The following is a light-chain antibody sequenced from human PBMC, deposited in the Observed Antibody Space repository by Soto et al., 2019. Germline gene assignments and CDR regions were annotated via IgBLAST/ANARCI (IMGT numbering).Light chain of an antibody. J-gene: IGKJ4*01. CDR1: QSISRSD. V-gene: IGKV3-20*01. CDR3: QQYGSSPT. Sequence: EIVLTQSPGTVSLSPGESATLSCRASQSISRSDLAWYQHRPGQSPRLLIYATSSRATGIPDRFTGGGAGTGFTLTISRLEPEESAVYYCQQYGSSPTFGGGTKVDIK. CDR2: ATS.